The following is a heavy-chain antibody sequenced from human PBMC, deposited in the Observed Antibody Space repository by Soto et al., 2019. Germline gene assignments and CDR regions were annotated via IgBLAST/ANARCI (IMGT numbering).Heavy chain of an antibody. CDR1: GGSINSAGYY. Sequence: QVQLQESGPGLVKPSETLSLTCIVSGGSINSAGYYWSWVRQPPGKGLEWIGNIYYSGRTYYNPSLKSRVSIEVDTSNNHFSLTLRSVTPADTAVYFCARPPSIINYPMDVWGQGTTVTVSS. V-gene: IGHV4-31*03. CDR3: ARPPSIINYPMDV. CDR2: IYYSGRT. D-gene: IGHD3-10*01. J-gene: IGHJ6*02.